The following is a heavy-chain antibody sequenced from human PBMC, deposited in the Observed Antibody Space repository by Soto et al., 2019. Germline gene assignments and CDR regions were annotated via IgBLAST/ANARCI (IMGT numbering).Heavy chain of an antibody. Sequence: GGSLRLSCAASGFTFSSYAMSWVRQAPGKGLEWVSVISGSGGSTYYADSVKGRFTISRDNSKNTLYLQMNSLRAEDTAVYYCAKIGPQYCSSTSCYTVYYYYMDVWGKGTTVTVSS. V-gene: IGHV3-23*01. CDR2: ISGSGGST. J-gene: IGHJ6*03. CDR1: GFTFSSYA. CDR3: AKIGPQYCSSTSCYTVYYYYMDV. D-gene: IGHD2-2*02.